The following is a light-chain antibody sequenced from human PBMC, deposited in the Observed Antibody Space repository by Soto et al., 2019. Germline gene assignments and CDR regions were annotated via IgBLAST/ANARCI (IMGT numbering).Light chain of an antibody. CDR2: WAS. CDR3: QQYYSTPLT. Sequence: DIVMTQSPDSLAVSLGERATINCKSSQSVLYSSTNKNYLSWYQQKPGQPPKLLIYWASTRESGVPDRFSGSWSGTDFTLTISSLQAEDVAVYYCQQYYSTPLTFGGGTKVEIK. V-gene: IGKV4-1*01. CDR1: QSVLYSSTNKNY. J-gene: IGKJ4*01.